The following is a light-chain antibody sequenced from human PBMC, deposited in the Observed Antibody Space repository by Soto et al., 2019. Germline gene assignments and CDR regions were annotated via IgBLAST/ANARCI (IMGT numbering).Light chain of an antibody. Sequence: EIVLTQSPATLSLSPGERATLSCRASQSVSSYLAWYQQKPGQAPRLLIYDASNRATGIPARFSGSGSGTDFPPTTSSVEPEHLPAYSCQPRRHWPPQYTFGQGTKLEIK. J-gene: IGKJ2*01. V-gene: IGKV3-11*01. CDR2: DAS. CDR3: QPRRHWPPQYT. CDR1: QSVSSY.